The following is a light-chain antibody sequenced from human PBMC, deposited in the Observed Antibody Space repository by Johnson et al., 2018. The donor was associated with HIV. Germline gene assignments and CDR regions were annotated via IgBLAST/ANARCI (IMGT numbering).Light chain of an antibody. J-gene: IGLJ1*01. V-gene: IGLV1-51*01. CDR2: DNN. CDR3: GTWDSSLGVYV. CDR1: SSNIGNNY. Sequence: QPVLTQPPSVSAAPGQKVTISCSGSSSNIGNNYVSWYQQLPRTAPKLLIYDNNKRPSGIPDRFSGSKSGTSATLGITGLQAGDEADYYCGTWDSSLGVYVFATGTKVTVL.